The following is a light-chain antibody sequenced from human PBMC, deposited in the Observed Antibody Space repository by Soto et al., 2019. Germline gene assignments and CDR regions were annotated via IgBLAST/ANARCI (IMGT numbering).Light chain of an antibody. J-gene: IGKJ1*01. CDR3: PQYGSSPQT. V-gene: IGKV3-20*01. CDR1: QSVSSSY. CDR2: GAS. Sequence: IVSTKSPCTVSLYPGERATLSCRASQSVSSSYLAWYQQKPGQAPRLLIYGASSRATGIPDRFTGSGSGTDFTLTISRLEPEDFAVFYCPQYGSSPQTFGQGTKVAIK.